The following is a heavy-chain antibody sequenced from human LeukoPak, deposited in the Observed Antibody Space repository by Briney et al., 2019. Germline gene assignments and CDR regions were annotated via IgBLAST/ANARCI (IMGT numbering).Heavy chain of an antibody. Sequence: PGGSLRLSCTVSGFTVSSNSMSWVRQAPGKGLEWVSSISSSSSYIYYADSVKGRFTISRDNSKNTLYLQMNSLRAEDTAVYYCARGYCSGGSCYSGSYYFDYWGQGTLVTVSS. CDR2: ISSSSSYI. CDR3: ARGYCSGGSCYSGSYYFDY. D-gene: IGHD2-15*01. CDR1: GFTVSSNS. V-gene: IGHV3-21*01. J-gene: IGHJ4*02.